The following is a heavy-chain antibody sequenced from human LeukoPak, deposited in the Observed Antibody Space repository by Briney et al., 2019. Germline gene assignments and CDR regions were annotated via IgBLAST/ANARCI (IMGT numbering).Heavy chain of an antibody. CDR2: ITDNGRFT. J-gene: IGHJ4*02. CDR1: GFTFSTYA. Sequence: GGSLRLSCAASGFTFSTYAMHWVRQAPGKGLEYVSAITDNGRFTYYANSVKGRFTISRDNSKNALFLQMDSLRPEDMALYYCASAENTGYYSYWGQGTLVTVSS. D-gene: IGHD5-12*01. CDR3: ASAENTGYYSY. V-gene: IGHV3-64*01.